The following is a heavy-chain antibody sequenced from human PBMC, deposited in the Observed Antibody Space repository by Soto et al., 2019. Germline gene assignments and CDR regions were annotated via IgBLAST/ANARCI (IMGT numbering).Heavy chain of an antibody. Sequence: SDTLSLTCTFSGFSISTSSHYLGWIRQPPGKGLEWIGYIYYSGSTYYNPSLKSRVTISVDTSKSQFSLKLSSVTAADTAVYYCASLFYYDSSGFYYFFDYWGQGTLVTVSS. CDR1: GFSISTSSHY. CDR3: ASLFYYDSSGFYYFFDY. V-gene: IGHV4-39*01. J-gene: IGHJ4*02. CDR2: IYYSGST. D-gene: IGHD3-22*01.